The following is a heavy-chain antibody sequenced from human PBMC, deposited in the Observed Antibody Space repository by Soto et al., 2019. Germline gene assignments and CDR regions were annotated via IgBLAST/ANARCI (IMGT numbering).Heavy chain of an antibody. J-gene: IGHJ4*02. CDR3: ARYRREAVAGYTLDN. V-gene: IGHV4-59*01. CDR2: AYNSGST. D-gene: IGHD6-13*01. Sequence: SETLSLTCTVSGGSISSNYWTWIRQPPGKGLEWIGYAYNSGSTTYNPSLKIRVTISEDTSMSQFSLKVNSMTAADTAVYYCARYRREAVAGYTLDNWGQGILVTVSS. CDR1: GGSISSNY.